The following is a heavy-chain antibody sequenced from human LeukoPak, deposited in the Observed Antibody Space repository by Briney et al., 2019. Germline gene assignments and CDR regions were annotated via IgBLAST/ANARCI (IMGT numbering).Heavy chain of an antibody. J-gene: IGHJ4*02. V-gene: IGHV1-8*03. CDR3: ARTTSFTASGYDY. CDR2: MNPNNGDS. CDR1: GYTFTNYH. Sequence: GASVKVSGKASGYTFTNYHINWVRQATGQGLEWMGWMNPNNGDSGYAQKFQGRVTITRDTSISTSYMELRSLRSDDTAVYFCARTTSFTASGYDYWGQGTLVTVSS. D-gene: IGHD6-25*01.